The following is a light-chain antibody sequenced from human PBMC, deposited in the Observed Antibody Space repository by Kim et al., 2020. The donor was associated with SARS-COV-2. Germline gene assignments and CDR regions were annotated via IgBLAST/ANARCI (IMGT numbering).Light chain of an antibody. V-gene: IGKV3-15*01. CDR1: QGVSSN. CDR2: GAS. Sequence: VSPGERATLSCRASQGVSSNVAWYQQKPGQAPKLLIYGASTRATGIPARFSGSGSGTEFTLTISSLQSEDFAVYYCQQYNNWPPYTFGQGTKLEI. J-gene: IGKJ2*01. CDR3: QQYNNWPPYT.